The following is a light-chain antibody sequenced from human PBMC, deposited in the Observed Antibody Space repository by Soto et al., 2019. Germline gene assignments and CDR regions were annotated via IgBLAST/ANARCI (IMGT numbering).Light chain of an antibody. CDR1: SSDVGGYNY. J-gene: IGLJ2*01. V-gene: IGLV2-8*01. CDR2: EVS. CDR3: SSHAGSINVT. Sequence: QSALTQPPSASGSPGQSVTISCTGTSSDVGGYNYVSWYQQHPGKAPKLMIYEVSKRPSGVPDHFSGSKSGNTASLTVSGLQAEDEADYYCSSHAGSINVTFGGGTKLTVL.